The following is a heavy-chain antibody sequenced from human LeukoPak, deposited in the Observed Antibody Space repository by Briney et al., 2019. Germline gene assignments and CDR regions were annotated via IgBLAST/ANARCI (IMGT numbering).Heavy chain of an antibody. D-gene: IGHD3-16*01. J-gene: IGHJ4*02. CDR1: GGSISSSSYY. V-gene: IGHV4-39*02. Sequence: SETLSLTCTVSGGSISSSSYYWGWIRQPPGKGLEWIGSIYYSGSTYYNPSLKSRVTISVDTSKNQFSLKLSSVTAADTAVYYRAKDGESWILDYWGQGTLVTVSS. CDR3: AKDGESWILDY. CDR2: IYYSGST.